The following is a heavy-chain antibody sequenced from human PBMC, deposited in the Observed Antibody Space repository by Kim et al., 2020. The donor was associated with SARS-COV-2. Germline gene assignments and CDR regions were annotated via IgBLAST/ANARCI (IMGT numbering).Heavy chain of an antibody. J-gene: IGHJ3*02. Sequence: GGSLRLSCAASGFTFSSYWMSWVRQAPGKGLEWVANIKQDGSEKYYVDSVKGRFTISRDNAKNSLYLQMNSLRAEDTAVYYCARDSGVPAAIRPLSAFDIWGQGTMVTVSS. CDR3: ARDSGVPAAIRPLSAFDI. D-gene: IGHD2-2*01. V-gene: IGHV3-7*01. CDR2: IKQDGSEK. CDR1: GFTFSSYW.